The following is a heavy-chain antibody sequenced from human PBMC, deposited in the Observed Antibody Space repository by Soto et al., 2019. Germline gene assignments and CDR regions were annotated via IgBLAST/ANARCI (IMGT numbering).Heavy chain of an antibody. D-gene: IGHD6-25*01. J-gene: IGHJ3*02. CDR1: GFTFSSYA. V-gene: IGHV3-23*01. Sequence: GVSLRLSCAASGFTFSSYAMSWFRQAPGKGLEWVSAISGSGGSTYYADSVKGRFTISRDNSKNTLYLQMNSLRAEDTAVYYCTKNSGATRGDAFDIWGQGTMVTVSS. CDR2: ISGSGGST. CDR3: TKNSGATRGDAFDI.